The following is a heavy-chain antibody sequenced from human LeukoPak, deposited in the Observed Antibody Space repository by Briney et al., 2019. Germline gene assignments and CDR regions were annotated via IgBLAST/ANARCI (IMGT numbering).Heavy chain of an antibody. V-gene: IGHV1-18*01. J-gene: IGHJ1*01. D-gene: IGHD3-22*01. Sequence: ASVKVSCKASGYTFTSYGISWVRQAPGQGLEWMGWISAYNGNTNYAQKLQGRVTMTTDTSTSTAYTELRSLRSDDTAVYYCVTTYYYDSSGYYHPHEYFQHWGQGTLVTVSS. CDR2: ISAYNGNT. CDR1: GYTFTSYG. CDR3: VTTYYYDSSGYYHPHEYFQH.